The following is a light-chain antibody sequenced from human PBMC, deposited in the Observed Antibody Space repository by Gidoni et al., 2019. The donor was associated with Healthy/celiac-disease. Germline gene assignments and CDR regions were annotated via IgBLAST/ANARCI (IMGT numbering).Light chain of an antibody. V-gene: IGLV3-21*03. J-gene: IGLJ1*01. Sequence: SYVLTQPPSVSVAPGKTARITCGGNNIGSKSVHWYQQKPGQAPVLVVYDDSERPSGIPERFSGSNSGNTATLTISRVEAGDEADYYCQVWDSSSDHLYVFGTGTKVTVL. CDR2: DDS. CDR3: QVWDSSSDHLYV. CDR1: NIGSKS.